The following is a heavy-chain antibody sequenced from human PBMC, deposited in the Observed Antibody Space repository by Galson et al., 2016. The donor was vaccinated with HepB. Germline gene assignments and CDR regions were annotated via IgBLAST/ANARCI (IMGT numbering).Heavy chain of an antibody. J-gene: IGHJ6*02. Sequence: ETLSITCTVSGASISGYYLSWIRQPPGKGLEWIGYIYYSGRTNYNPSLKSRVTISVDTSKNQFPLKLSSVTAADTAVYYCARDDSGGWYGFHYGMDVWGQGTTVTVSS. CDR2: IYYSGRT. D-gene: IGHD6-19*01. CDR1: GASISGYY. V-gene: IGHV4-59*01. CDR3: ARDDSGGWYGFHYGMDV.